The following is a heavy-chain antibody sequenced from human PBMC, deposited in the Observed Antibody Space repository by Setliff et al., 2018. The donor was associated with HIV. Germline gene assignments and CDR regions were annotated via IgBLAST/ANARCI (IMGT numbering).Heavy chain of an antibody. V-gene: IGHV3-9*01. CDR2: IGWNSGSK. CDR3: ADPPSGY. CDR1: GFTFSNYE. J-gene: IGHJ4*02. D-gene: IGHD3-10*01. Sequence: TGGSLRLSCAASGFTFSNYEMNWVRQAPGKGLEWVSGIGWNSGSKGYADSVKGRFTISRDNAKNSLSLQMNSLRVEDTAVYYCADPPSGYWGQGTLVTVSS.